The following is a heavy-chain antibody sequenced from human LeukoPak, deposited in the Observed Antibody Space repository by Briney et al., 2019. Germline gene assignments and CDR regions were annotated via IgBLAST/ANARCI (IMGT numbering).Heavy chain of an antibody. CDR3: ALTNLPGAFDI. CDR1: GYTFTDYY. D-gene: IGHD2-8*01. CDR2: VDPEDGET. V-gene: IGHV1-69-2*01. Sequence: ASVKISCXVSGYTFTDYYMHWVQQAPGKGLEWMGLVDPEDGETIYAEKFQGRVTITADTSTDTAYMELSSLRSEDTAVYYCALTNLPGAFDIWGQGTMVTVSS. J-gene: IGHJ3*02.